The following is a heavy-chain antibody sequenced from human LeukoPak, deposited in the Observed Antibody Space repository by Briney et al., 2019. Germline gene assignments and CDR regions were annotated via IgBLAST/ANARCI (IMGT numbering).Heavy chain of an antibody. D-gene: IGHD3-3*01. CDR2: MNPNSGNT. Sequence: ASVKVSCKASGYTFTSYDINWVRQATGQGLEWMGWMNPNSGNTGCAQKFQGRVTMTRNTSISTAYMELSSLRSEDTAVYYCARVTIFGVVIVENWFDPWGQGTLVTVSS. V-gene: IGHV1-8*01. J-gene: IGHJ5*02. CDR1: GYTFTSYD. CDR3: ARVTIFGVVIVENWFDP.